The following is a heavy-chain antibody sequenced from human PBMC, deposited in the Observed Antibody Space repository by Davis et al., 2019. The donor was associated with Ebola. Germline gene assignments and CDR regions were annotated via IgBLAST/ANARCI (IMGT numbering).Heavy chain of an antibody. J-gene: IGHJ4*02. CDR1: GVSIRNHY. Sequence: SETLSLTCSVSGVSIRNHYWNWIRQPPGKGLEWIGYIRYSESTFYSGDTNYSPSLKSRVTISVDTSKNHFSLKLSSVTAADTAVYYCASLACIGASCYRDYWGQGALVTVSS. CDR3: ASLACIGASCYRDY. CDR2: IRYSESTFYSGDT. V-gene: IGHV4-59*08. D-gene: IGHD2-2*02.